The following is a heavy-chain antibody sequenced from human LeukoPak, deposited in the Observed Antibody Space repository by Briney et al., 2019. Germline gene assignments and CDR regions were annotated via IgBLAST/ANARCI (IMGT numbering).Heavy chain of an antibody. J-gene: IGHJ3*02. V-gene: IGHV1-2*02. CDR3: SIRSDAFDI. CDR1: GYTFTGYY. Sequence: ASVKVSCKASGYTFTGYYMHWVRQAPGQGLEWMGWINPNSGGTNYAQKFQGRVTMTKDTSIITAYMELSSLRSDDTAVYYCSIRSDAFDIWGQGTMVTVSS. CDR2: INPNSGGT.